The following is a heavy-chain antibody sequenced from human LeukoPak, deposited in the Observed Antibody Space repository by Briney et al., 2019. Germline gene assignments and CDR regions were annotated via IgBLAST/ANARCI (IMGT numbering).Heavy chain of an antibody. CDR1: GFTFSSYG. Sequence: GGSLRLSCAASGFTFSSYGMHWVRQAPGRGLEWVSAITGSGAFTDYADSVKGRFTISRDNPKNTLYLQMNSLRAEDTAVYYCAKRSAESSGYFDYWGQGTLVTVS. CDR2: ITGSGAFT. D-gene: IGHD6-19*01. CDR3: AKRSAESSGYFDY. J-gene: IGHJ4*02. V-gene: IGHV3-23*01.